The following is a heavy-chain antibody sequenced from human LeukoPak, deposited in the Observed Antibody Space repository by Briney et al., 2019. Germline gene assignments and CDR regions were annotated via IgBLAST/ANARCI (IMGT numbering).Heavy chain of an antibody. CDR1: GGTFSSYA. V-gene: IGHV1-69*04. Sequence: SVKVSCKASGGTFSSYAISWVRQAPGQGLEWMGRIIPILGIANYAQKFQGRVTITADKSTSTAYMELSSLRSEDTAVYYCARGRFPGHTVTLDYWGQGTLVTVSS. CDR2: IIPILGIA. CDR3: ARGRFPGHTVTLDY. D-gene: IGHD4-17*01. J-gene: IGHJ4*02.